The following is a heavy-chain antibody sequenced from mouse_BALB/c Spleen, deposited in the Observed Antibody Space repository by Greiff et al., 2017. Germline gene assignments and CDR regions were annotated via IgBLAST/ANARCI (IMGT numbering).Heavy chain of an antibody. CDR1: GYTFTSYW. J-gene: IGHJ2*01. Sequence: VQLQQSGAELMKPGASVKISCKASGYTFTSYWMHWVKQRPGQGLEWIGAIYPGNSDTSYNQKFKGKAKLTAVTSTSTAYMELSSLTNEDSAVYYCTRYTTVVVDYWGQGTTLTVSS. V-gene: IGHV1-5*01. CDR3: TRYTTVVVDY. CDR2: IYPGNSDT. D-gene: IGHD1-1*01.